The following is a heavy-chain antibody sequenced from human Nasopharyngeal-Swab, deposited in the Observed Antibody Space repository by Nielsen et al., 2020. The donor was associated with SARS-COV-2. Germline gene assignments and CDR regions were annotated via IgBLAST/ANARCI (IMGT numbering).Heavy chain of an antibody. CDR3: ARGKGWYCRGEACPNWFDP. CDR2: IYYSGST. V-gene: IGHV4-61*01. Sequence: SETLSLTCIVSGGSVSSGSYYWSWIRQPPGKGLEWIGYIYYSGSTNYNPSLKSRVTISVDTSKNQFSLKLSSVTAADTAVYFCARGKGWYCRGEACPNWFDPWGQGTLVTVSS. CDR1: GGSVSSGSYY. D-gene: IGHD2-21*01. J-gene: IGHJ5*02.